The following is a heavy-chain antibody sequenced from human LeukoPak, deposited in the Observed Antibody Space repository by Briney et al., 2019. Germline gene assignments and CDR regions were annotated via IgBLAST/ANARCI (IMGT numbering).Heavy chain of an antibody. CDR1: GGSISSGRNY. D-gene: IGHD2-15*01. Sequence: SETLSLTCTVSGGSISSGRNYWTWIRQPAGKGLEWIGRIYIFSGSTNYNPSLTSRVTISADTSKNQFSLKLTSVTAADTAVYYCARVDGSCSGGSCPSGNWFDPWGQGTLVTVSS. V-gene: IGHV4-61*02. J-gene: IGHJ5*02. CDR2: IYIFSGST. CDR3: ARVDGSCSGGSCPSGNWFDP.